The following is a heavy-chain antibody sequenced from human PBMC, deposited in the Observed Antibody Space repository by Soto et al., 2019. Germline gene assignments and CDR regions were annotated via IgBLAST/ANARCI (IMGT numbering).Heavy chain of an antibody. J-gene: IGHJ6*03. D-gene: IGHD3-16*02. V-gene: IGHV4-4*02. CDR1: GASISNSHW. CDR2: IYHSGST. CDR3: ARGHIVSSNFYFMEV. Sequence: PSETLSLTCVVSGASISNSHWLSWVRQPPGEGLEWIGEIYHSGSTNYNPSLRSRVSISVDMSKKQISLRLTSVTAADSATYYCARGHIVSSNFYFMEVWGKGTTVTVSS.